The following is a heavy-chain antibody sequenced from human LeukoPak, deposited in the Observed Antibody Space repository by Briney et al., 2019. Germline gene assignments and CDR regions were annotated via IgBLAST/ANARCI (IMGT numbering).Heavy chain of an antibody. J-gene: IGHJ4*02. CDR2: IYGDGST. D-gene: IGHD6-13*01. CDR3: AKVDGVYSSSLTFDY. V-gene: IGHV3-66*01. CDR1: AFTVSTNY. Sequence: GGSLRLSCVASAFTVSTNYMIWVRQAPGKGLEWVSLIYGDGSTYYADSVKGRVTISRDNSKNTLYLQMNSLRAEDTAVYYCAKVDGVYSSSLTFDYWGQGTLVTVSS.